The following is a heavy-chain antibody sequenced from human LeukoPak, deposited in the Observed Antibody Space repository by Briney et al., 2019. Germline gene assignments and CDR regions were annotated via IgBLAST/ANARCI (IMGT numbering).Heavy chain of an antibody. CDR3: ARRAGGYSHPYDY. J-gene: IGHJ4*02. CDR1: GYTFTGYY. Sequence: ASVKVSCKASGYTFTGYYMHWVRQAPGQGLEWMGWINPNSGGTKYAQKFQGRVTMTRDTSISTAYMELSRLRSDDTAVYYCARRAGGYSHPYDYWGQGTLVTVSS. CDR2: INPNSGGT. D-gene: IGHD4-23*01. V-gene: IGHV1-2*02.